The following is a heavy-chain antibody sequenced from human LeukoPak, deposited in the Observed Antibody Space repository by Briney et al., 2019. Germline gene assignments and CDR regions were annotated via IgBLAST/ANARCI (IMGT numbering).Heavy chain of an antibody. Sequence: PGRSLRLSCAASGFTFSSYGMHWVRQAPGKGLEWVSAISGSGGSTYYADSVKGRFTIPRDNSKNTLYLQMNSLRAEDTAVYYCAKDSLVVPPYYMDVWGKGTTVTVSS. CDR2: ISGSGGST. V-gene: IGHV3-23*01. CDR3: AKDSLVVPPYYMDV. CDR1: GFTFSSYG. D-gene: IGHD2-2*01. J-gene: IGHJ6*03.